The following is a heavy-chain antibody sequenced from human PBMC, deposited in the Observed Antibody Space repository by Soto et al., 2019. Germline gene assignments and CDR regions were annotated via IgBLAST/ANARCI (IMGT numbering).Heavy chain of an antibody. V-gene: IGHV4-34*01. CDR3: ARYGGTAIWYFDI. Sequence: QVRLQQGGAGLLKPSETLSLTCAVYGASFPGYYWTWLRQSPGQGLEWIGEVSHSGTAKYNPSLKSRFTISLDPSKSQFSLARTSVTAADTAVYYCARYGGTAIWYFDICDRGTSVSVSS. CDR1: GASFPGYY. D-gene: IGHD2-15*01. CDR2: VSHSGTA. J-gene: IGHJ2*01.